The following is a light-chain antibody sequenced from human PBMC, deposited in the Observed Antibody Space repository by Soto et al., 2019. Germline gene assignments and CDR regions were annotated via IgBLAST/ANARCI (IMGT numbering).Light chain of an antibody. CDR3: QQYNSVYT. V-gene: IGKV1-5*03. CDR2: KAS. CDR1: QSISSW. Sequence: DLQMTQSPSTLSASVGDRVTITCRASQSISSWLAWYQQKPGKAPKLLIYKASSLESGVPSRFSGSGSGTEFTLTISSLQPDDFATYYCQQYNSVYTFGQGTKLEIK. J-gene: IGKJ2*01.